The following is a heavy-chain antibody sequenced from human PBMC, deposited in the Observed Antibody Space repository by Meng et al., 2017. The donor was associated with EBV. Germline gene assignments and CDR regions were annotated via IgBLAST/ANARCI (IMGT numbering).Heavy chain of an antibody. J-gene: IGHJ4*02. D-gene: IGHD3-10*01. Sequence: QLQLQESGPGLVKPSETLSLTCTVSGGSISSSSYYWGWIRQPPGKGLEWIGSIYYSGSTYYNPSLKSRVTISVDTSKNQFSLKLSSVTAADMAVYYCARSSPVRFGELSHWGQGTLVTVYS. CDR1: GGSISSSSYY. CDR2: IYYSGST. V-gene: IGHV4-39*07. CDR3: ARSSPVRFGELSH.